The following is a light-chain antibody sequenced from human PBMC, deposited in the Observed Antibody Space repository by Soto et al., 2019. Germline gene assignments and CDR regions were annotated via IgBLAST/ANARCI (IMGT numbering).Light chain of an antibody. CDR3: QQYYSTPPYS. J-gene: IGKJ2*01. CDR2: WAS. V-gene: IGKV4-1*01. CDR1: QSVLYSSNNKNY. Sequence: DIVMTQSPDSLAVSLGERATINCKSSQSVLYSSNNKNYLAWYQQKPGQPPKLLIYWASTRESGVPDRFSGSGPGTDFTLANSSLQAEDVVVYYCQQYYSTPPYSFGQGTNLEIK.